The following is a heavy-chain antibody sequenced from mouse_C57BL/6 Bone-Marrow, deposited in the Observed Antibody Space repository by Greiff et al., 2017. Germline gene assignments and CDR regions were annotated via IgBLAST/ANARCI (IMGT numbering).Heavy chain of an antibody. CDR1: GFTFSSYA. V-gene: IGHV5-4*01. D-gene: IGHD2-12*01. CDR2: ISDGGSYT. J-gene: IGHJ2*01. Sequence: EVQLQESGGGLVKPGGSLKLSCAASGFTFSSYAMSWVRQTPEKRLEWVATISDGGSYTYYPDNVKGRFTISRDNAKNNLYLQMSHLKSEDTARYYCARDDSFDYWGQGTTLTVSS. CDR3: ARDDSFDY.